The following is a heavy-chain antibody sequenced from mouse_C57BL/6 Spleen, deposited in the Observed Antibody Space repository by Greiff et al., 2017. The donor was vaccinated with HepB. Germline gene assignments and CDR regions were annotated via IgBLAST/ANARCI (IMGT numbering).Heavy chain of an antibody. CDR1: GFTFSDYY. V-gene: IGHV5-16*01. J-gene: IGHJ4*01. D-gene: IGHD1-1*01. Sequence: EVQLVESEGGLVQPGSSMKLSCTASGFTFSDYYMAWVRQVPEKGLECVANINYDGSSTYYLDSLKSRFIISRDNAKNILYLQMSSLKSEDTATYYCARDRNYYGSSLYAMDYWGQGTSVTVSS. CDR3: ARDRNYYGSSLYAMDY. CDR2: INYDGSST.